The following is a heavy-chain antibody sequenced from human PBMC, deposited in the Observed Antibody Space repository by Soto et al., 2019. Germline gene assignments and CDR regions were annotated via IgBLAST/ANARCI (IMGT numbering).Heavy chain of an antibody. V-gene: IGHV4-59*03. Sequence: QVQLQESGPGLVKPSETLSLTCTVSGDSINSDYWSWIRQPPGKGLEWIGYIYYSGRTNYNPSLKXXVXLXXDTSKTQFSLNLVSVTAADSAVYYCARTGGGGRSSWGQGTLVTVSS. CDR1: GDSINSDY. J-gene: IGHJ5*02. CDR3: ARTGGGGRSS. CDR2: IYYSGRT. D-gene: IGHD1-1*01.